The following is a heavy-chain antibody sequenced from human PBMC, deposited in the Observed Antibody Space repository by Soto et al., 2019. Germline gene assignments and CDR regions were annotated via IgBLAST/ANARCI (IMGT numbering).Heavy chain of an antibody. V-gene: IGHV4-4*02. D-gene: IGHD3-22*01. Sequence: PSETLSLTCAVSGGSISSSNWWSWFLQPPGKGLEWIGEIYHSGSTNYDPSLKSRVTISVDKSKNQFSLKLSSVTAADTAVYYCARWYYYDSSGYYFDYWGQGTLVTVSS. CDR2: IYHSGST. CDR3: ARWYYYDSSGYYFDY. CDR1: GGSISSSNW. J-gene: IGHJ4*02.